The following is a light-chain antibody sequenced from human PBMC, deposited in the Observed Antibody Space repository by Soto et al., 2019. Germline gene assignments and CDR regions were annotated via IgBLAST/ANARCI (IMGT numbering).Light chain of an antibody. CDR2: KAS. Sequence: DIQMTQSPFTLSASVGDRVTISCRAGQTISSWLAWYQHKPGKAPKLLIYKASTLQTGVPSRFSGSGSGTEFTLTISSLQPDDFATYFCQQYSRYPWTIGQGTKVEIK. V-gene: IGKV1-5*03. CDR3: QQYSRYPWT. CDR1: QTISSW. J-gene: IGKJ1*01.